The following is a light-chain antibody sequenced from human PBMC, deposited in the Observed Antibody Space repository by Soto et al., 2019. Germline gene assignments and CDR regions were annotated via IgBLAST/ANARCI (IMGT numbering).Light chain of an antibody. Sequence: EIVLTPSPGTLSLSPGERATLSCRASQSVSSSYLAWYQQKPGQAPRLLIYGASSRATGIPDRFSGSGSGTDFTLTIRSLEPEDFAVYYCQQSSNWPSITCGQGTRLGIK. J-gene: IGKJ5*01. CDR1: QSVSSSY. V-gene: IGKV3D-20*02. CDR3: QQSSNWPSIT. CDR2: GAS.